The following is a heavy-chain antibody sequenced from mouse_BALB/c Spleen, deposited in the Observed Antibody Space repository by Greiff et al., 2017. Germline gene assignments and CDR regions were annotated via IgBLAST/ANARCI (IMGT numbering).Heavy chain of an antibody. Sequence: QVQLKQPGAELVRPEASVKLSCKASGYTFTSYWINWVKQRPGQGLEWIGNIYPSDSYTNYNQKFKDKATLTVDKSSSTAYMQLSSPTSEDSAVYYCTRGWEDYWGQGTSVTVSS. CDR1: GYTFTSYW. J-gene: IGHJ4*01. V-gene: IGHV1-69*02. D-gene: IGHD2-3*01. CDR3: TRGWEDY. CDR2: IYPSDSYT.